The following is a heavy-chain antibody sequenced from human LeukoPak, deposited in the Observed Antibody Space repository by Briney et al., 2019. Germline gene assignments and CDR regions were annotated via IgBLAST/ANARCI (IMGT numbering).Heavy chain of an antibody. CDR2: INPDIGVT. D-gene: IGHD1-26*01. J-gene: IGHJ4*02. CDR3: SRDGSLDF. V-gene: IGHV1-2*02. CDR1: GYTFTSYG. Sequence: ASVKVSCKASGYTFTSYGISWVRQAPGQGLVWVGWINPDIGVTKYAQKFQGRITMTRDTSIRTAYIELSSLRSDDTAVYYCSRDGSLDFWGQGTLVTVSS.